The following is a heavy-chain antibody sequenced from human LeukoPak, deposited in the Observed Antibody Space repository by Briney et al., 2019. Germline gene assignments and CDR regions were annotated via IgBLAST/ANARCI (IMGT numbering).Heavy chain of an antibody. J-gene: IGHJ4*02. D-gene: IGHD3-10*01. Sequence: SETLSLTCAVYGGSFSGYYWSWIRQPPGKGLEWIGEINHSGSTNYNPSLKSRVTISVDTSKNQFPLKLSSVTAADTAVYYCARRKGSVLLWFGELLDYWGQGTLVTVSS. CDR3: ARRKGSVLLWFGELLDY. CDR1: GGSFSGYY. CDR2: INHSGST. V-gene: IGHV4-34*01.